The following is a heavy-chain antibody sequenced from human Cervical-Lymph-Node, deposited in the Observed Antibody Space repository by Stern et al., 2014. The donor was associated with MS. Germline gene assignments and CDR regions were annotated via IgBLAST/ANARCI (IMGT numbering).Heavy chain of an antibody. D-gene: IGHD5-12*01. CDR3: AHRRGGSFDY. V-gene: IGHV2-5*02. J-gene: IGHJ4*02. Sequence: QITLKESGPTLVKPTQTLTLTCTFSGFPLSTGGVGVGWIRQPPGKALEWLALIYWDDDQRYSPSLKSRLTITKDTSKNQVVLTMTNMGPVDTATYYCAHRRGGSFDYWGQGTLVTVSS. CDR2: IYWDDDQ. CDR1: GFPLSTGGVG.